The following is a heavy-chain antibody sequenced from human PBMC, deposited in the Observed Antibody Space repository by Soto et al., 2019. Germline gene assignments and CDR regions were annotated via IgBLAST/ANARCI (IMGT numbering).Heavy chain of an antibody. CDR2: ISGSGGST. Sequence: GGSLRLSCAASGFTFSSYAMSWVRQAPGKGLEWVSAISGSGGSTYYADSVKGRFTISRDNSKNTLYLQMNSLRAEDTAVYYCAKTGNEVVSAPQGLFQHWGQGTLVTVSS. J-gene: IGHJ1*01. CDR1: GFTFSSYA. CDR3: AKTGNEVVSAPQGLFQH. D-gene: IGHD2-15*01. V-gene: IGHV3-23*01.